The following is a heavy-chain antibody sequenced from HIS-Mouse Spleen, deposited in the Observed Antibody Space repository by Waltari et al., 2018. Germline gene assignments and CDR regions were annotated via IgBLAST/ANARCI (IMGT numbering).Heavy chain of an antibody. Sequence: QVQLVESGGGVVQPGRSLRLSCAASGFTFSSYAMHWVRQAPGKGLEWVAVISYDGSNKYYADSVKGRFTISRDNSKNTLYLQMNSLRAEDTAVYYCARTRKLGNWFDPWGQGTLVTVSS. CDR3: ARTRKLGNWFDP. CDR1: GFTFSSYA. J-gene: IGHJ5*02. D-gene: IGHD7-27*01. V-gene: IGHV3-30-3*01. CDR2: ISYDGSNK.